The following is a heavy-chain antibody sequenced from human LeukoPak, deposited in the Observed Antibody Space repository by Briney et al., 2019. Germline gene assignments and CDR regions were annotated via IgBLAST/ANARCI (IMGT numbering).Heavy chain of an antibody. CDR1: GFTFSSFE. CDR3: ARGMIIDY. Sequence: GGSLRLSCAASGFTFSSFEMNWVRQAPGKGLEWVSSISSGAVSIYYADSVKGRFTISRDNANNSLYLQMNSLRAEDTAVYYCARGMIIDYLGQGTLVTVSS. V-gene: IGHV3-48*03. D-gene: IGHD3-22*01. CDR2: ISSGAVSI. J-gene: IGHJ4*02.